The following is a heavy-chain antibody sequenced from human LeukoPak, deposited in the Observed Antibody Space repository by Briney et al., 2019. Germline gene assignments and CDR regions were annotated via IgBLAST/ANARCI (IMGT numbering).Heavy chain of an antibody. CDR1: GFTFSTYW. CDR2: IKQDGSEK. CDR3: AKNDYVWGSYRYDYYYMDV. V-gene: IGHV3-7*01. J-gene: IGHJ6*03. D-gene: IGHD3-16*02. Sequence: GGSLRLSCAASGFTFSTYWMIWVRQAPGKGLEWVANIKQDGSEKYYVDSVKGRFTISRDNSKNTLYLQMNSLRAEDTAVYYCAKNDYVWGSYRYDYYYMDVWGKGTTVAVSS.